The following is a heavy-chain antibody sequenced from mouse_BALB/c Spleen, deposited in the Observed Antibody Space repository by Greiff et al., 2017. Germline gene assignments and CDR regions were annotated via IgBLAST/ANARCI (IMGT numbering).Heavy chain of an antibody. CDR2: IYPGNSDT. CDR1: GYTFTSYW. CDR3: TRPYYGSSPAMDY. Sequence: EVQLQQSGTVLARPGASVKMSCKASGYTFTSYWMHWVKQRPGQGLEWIGAIYPGNSDTSYNQKFKGKAKLTAVTSTSTAYMELSSLTNEDSAVYYCTRPYYGSSPAMDYWGQGTSVTVSS. V-gene: IGHV1-5*01. J-gene: IGHJ4*01. D-gene: IGHD1-1*01.